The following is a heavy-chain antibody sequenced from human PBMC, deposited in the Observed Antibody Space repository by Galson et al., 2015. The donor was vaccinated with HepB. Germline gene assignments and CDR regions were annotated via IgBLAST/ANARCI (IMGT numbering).Heavy chain of an antibody. CDR3: ARSVAAGYYYYYGMDV. J-gene: IGHJ6*02. Sequence: SLRLSCAASGFTFSSYSMNWVRQAPGKGLEWVSYISSSSSTIYYADSVKGRFTISRDNAKNSLYLQMNSLRAEDTAVYYCARSVAAGYYYYYGMDVWGQGTTVTVSS. CDR1: GFTFSSYS. CDR2: ISSSSSTI. D-gene: IGHD6-13*01. V-gene: IGHV3-48*01.